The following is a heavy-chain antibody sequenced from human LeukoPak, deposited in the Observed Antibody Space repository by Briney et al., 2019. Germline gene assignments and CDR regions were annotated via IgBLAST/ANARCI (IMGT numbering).Heavy chain of an antibody. CDR1: GGSISSYY. CDR2: IYYSGST. Sequence: PSETLSLTCTVSGGSISSYYWSWIRQPPGKGLEWIGYIYYSGSTNYNPSLKSRVTMSVDTSKNQFSLKLSSVTAADTAVYYCARLTFHYDFWSGYYEHNWFDPWGQGTLVTVSS. CDR3: ARLTFHYDFWSGYYEHNWFDP. V-gene: IGHV4-59*08. J-gene: IGHJ5*02. D-gene: IGHD3-3*01.